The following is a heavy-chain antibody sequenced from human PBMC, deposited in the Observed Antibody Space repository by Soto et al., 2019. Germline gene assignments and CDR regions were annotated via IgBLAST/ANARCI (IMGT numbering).Heavy chain of an antibody. D-gene: IGHD1-26*01. V-gene: IGHV2-5*02. Sequence: QITLKESGPTLVKPTQTLTLTCTFSGFSLTTDRVGVGWIRQPPGEALEWLAVIYWDDSKTYRPSLESRLTIPKDTAKNQWALTMTNMDSLDTATYYCAHAYGGRSLYWGQGTLVTVSS. CDR1: GFSLTTDRVG. CDR3: AHAYGGRSLY. J-gene: IGHJ4*02. CDR2: IYWDDSK.